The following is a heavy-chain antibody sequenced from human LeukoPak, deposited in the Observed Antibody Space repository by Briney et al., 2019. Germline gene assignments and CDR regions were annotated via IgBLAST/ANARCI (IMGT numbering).Heavy chain of an antibody. J-gene: IGHJ6*02. CDR3: ANLIGYGSGSYFYYGIDV. V-gene: IGHV3-21*01. CDR1: GFTFSSFS. CDR2: ISSSSYI. D-gene: IGHD3-10*01. Sequence: GGSLRLSCAASGFTFSSFSMNWVRQAPGKGLEWVSSISSSSYIYYADSVKGRFTISRDNAKNSLYLQMSSLRAEDTAVYYCANLIGYGSGSYFYYGIDVWGQGTTVTVSS.